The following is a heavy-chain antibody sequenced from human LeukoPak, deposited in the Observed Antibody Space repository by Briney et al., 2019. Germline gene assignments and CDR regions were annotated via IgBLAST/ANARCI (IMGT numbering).Heavy chain of an antibody. V-gene: IGHV3-23*01. D-gene: IGHD3-16*01. Sequence: GSLELSCAASGFTFSSYAMSWVRGAPARGLEWGSSLRGNGDTFYADPVKGRFTLSRDESRNTVYLRLNNLRVEDTAVYYCAKASWVSSADAVLWGQGTVVTVSS. J-gene: IGHJ4*02. CDR2: LRGNGDT. CDR1: GFTFSSYA. CDR3: AKASWVSSADAVL.